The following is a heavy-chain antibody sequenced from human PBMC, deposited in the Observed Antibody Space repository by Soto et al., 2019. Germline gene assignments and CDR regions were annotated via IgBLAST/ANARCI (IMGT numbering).Heavy chain of an antibody. CDR3: ARDRIEVTKRTGGMDV. Sequence: QVQLVESGGGVVQPGRSLRLSCAASGFTFSNYGMHWVRQAPGKGLEWVAVIWYDGSKTYYADSVKGRFTISRDNSKNTLYLQMNSLRAEDTAVYSCARDRIEVTKRTGGMDVWGQGTTVTVSS. V-gene: IGHV3-33*01. D-gene: IGHD3-22*01. J-gene: IGHJ6*02. CDR2: IWYDGSKT. CDR1: GFTFSNYG.